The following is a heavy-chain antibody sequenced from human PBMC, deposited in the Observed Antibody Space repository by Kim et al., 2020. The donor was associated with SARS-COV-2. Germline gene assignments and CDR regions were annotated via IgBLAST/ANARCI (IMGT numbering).Heavy chain of an antibody. CDR3: ARYRIVGATFDY. J-gene: IGHJ4*02. CDR2: IYHSGST. CDR1: GGSISSGGYS. Sequence: SETLSLTCAVSGGSISSGGYSWSWIRQPPGKGLEWIGYIYHSGSTYYNPSLKSRVTISVDRSKNQFSLKLSSVTAADTAVYYCARYRIVGATFDYWGQGTLVTVSS. D-gene: IGHD1-26*01. V-gene: IGHV4-30-2*01.